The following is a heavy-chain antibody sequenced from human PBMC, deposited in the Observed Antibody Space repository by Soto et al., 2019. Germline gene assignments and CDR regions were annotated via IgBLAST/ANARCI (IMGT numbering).Heavy chain of an antibody. J-gene: IGHJ5*02. CDR3: AKNQGVELVPLATVDWFDP. D-gene: IGHD1-26*01. CDR1: GFIVENFG. Sequence: PGGSMRLSCAASGFIVENFGMSWARQAPGKGLEWISSISGSGFKKYYADSVKGRFTISRDNSKSTVYLELNNLSAEDTAVYHCAKNQGVELVPLATVDWFDPWGQGSVVTVSS. CDR2: ISGSGFKK. V-gene: IGHV3-23*01.